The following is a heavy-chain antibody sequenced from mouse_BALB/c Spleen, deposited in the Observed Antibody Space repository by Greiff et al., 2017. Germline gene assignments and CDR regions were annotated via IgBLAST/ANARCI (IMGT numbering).Heavy chain of an antibody. J-gene: IGHJ3*01. V-gene: IGHV1-69*02. CDR3: ARWGLRRVLFAY. Sequence: QVQLQQPGAELVKPGASVKLSCKASGYTFTSYWMHWVKQRPGQGLEWIGEIDPSDSYTNYNQKFKGKATLTVDKSSSTAYMQLSSLTSEDSAVYYCARWGLRRVLFAYWGQGTLVTVSA. CDR1: GYTFTSYW. D-gene: IGHD2-2*01. CDR2: IDPSDSYT.